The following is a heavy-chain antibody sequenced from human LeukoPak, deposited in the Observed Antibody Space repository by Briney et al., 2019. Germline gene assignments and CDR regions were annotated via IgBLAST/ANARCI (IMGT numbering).Heavy chain of an antibody. D-gene: IGHD3-10*01. V-gene: IGHV1-46*01. Sequence: GASVKVSCKASGYTFTKYYIHWVRQAPGQGLEWMGIINPSAGSTNYAQKFQGRVTITADKSTSTAYMELSSLGSEDTAIYYCAKGRGRLNVNRGVYNYHYYMEVWGTGTTVIVS. CDR3: AKGRGRLNVNRGVYNYHYYMEV. J-gene: IGHJ6*03. CDR2: INPSAGST. CDR1: GYTFTKYY.